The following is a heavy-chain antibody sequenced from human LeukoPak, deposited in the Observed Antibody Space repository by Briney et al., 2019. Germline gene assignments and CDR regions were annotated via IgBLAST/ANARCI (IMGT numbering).Heavy chain of an antibody. D-gene: IGHD2-2*02. CDR2: IYPGDSHT. CDR1: GYSFPNYW. CDR3: ARGPYAYTSSATLGSYNWYDP. J-gene: IGHJ5*02. Sequence: GESLKISCKGSGYSFPNYWIGWVRQMPGKGLEWMGIIYPGDSHTRYSPSFQDQVTISVDKSISTAYLQWSSLKASDTAMYYCARGPYAYTSSATLGSYNWYDPWGQGSLVTVSS. V-gene: IGHV5-51*01.